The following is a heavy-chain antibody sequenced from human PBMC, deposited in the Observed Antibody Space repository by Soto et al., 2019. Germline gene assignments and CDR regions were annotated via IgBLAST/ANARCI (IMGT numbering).Heavy chain of an antibody. V-gene: IGHV1-3*01. CDR2: INAGNGNT. Sequence: QVQLVQSGAEVKKPGASVKVSCKASGYTFTSYAMHWVRQAPGQRLEWMGWINAGNGNTKYSQKFQGRVTITSDTPASTAYMELSSLRSEDTAVYYCARDLGFGLSDYWGQGTLVTVSS. CDR3: ARDLGFGLSDY. D-gene: IGHD3-10*01. CDR1: GYTFTSYA. J-gene: IGHJ4*02.